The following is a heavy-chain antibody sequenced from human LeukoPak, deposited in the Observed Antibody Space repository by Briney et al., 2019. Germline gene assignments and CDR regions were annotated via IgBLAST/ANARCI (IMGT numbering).Heavy chain of an antibody. J-gene: IGHJ5*02. V-gene: IGHV6-1*01. CDR2: TYYRSKWYN. CDR1: GYSVSSNSAA. Sequence: SPTLSLTCAISGYSVSSNSAAWNWLRQSPSRGLEWLGSTYYRSKWYNDYAVSVKSRITISPDTPKNQFSLQLNSVTPEDTAVYYCARDPIAAAARYNWFDPWGQGTLVTVSS. D-gene: IGHD6-13*01. CDR3: ARDPIAAAARYNWFDP.